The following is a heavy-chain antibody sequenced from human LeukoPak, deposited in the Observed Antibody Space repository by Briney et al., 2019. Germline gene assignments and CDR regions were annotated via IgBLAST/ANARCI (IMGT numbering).Heavy chain of an antibody. CDR3: AKRYCSGGSCSFYYYYGMDV. CDR1: GITFSAYT. Sequence: PGGSLRLSCAASGITFSAYTMNWVRQAPGKGLEWVSTVGGSASGTYYADPVKGRFTISRDNSMNTLYLQMNSLRAEDTAVYHCAKRYCSGGSCSFYYYYGMDVWGQGTTVTVSS. V-gene: IGHV3-23*01. D-gene: IGHD2-15*01. CDR2: VGGSASGT. J-gene: IGHJ6*02.